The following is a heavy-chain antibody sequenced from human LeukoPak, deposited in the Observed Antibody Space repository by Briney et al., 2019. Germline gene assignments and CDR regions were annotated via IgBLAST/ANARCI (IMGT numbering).Heavy chain of an antibody. Sequence: GGSLRLSCAASGFTFSSYWVNWVRQAPGKGLEWVANIKQDGSEKYYVDSVKGRFTISRDNAKNSLFLQMNSLRAEDTAVYYCARAAAAGFDCWGQGTLVIVSS. CDR2: IKQDGSEK. D-gene: IGHD6-13*01. J-gene: IGHJ4*02. V-gene: IGHV3-7*01. CDR1: GFTFSSYW. CDR3: ARAAAAGFDC.